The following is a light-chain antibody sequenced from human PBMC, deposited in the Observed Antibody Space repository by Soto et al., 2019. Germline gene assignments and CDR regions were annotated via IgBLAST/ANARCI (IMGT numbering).Light chain of an antibody. J-gene: IGKJ1*01. CDR2: AAS. CDR1: QNIRNY. CDR3: QQSYNTPRT. V-gene: IGKV1-39*01. Sequence: DIQMTQSPSSLSASVGDRVTITCRASQNIRNYLNWYQLIPGKAPKLLIYAASSLQSGVPSKFSGSVSGTDFTLTISSLQPEDFATYYCQQSYNTPRTFGQGSKVDIK.